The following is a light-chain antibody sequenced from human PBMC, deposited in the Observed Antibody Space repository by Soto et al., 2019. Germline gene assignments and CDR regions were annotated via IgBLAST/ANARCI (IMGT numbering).Light chain of an antibody. CDR1: SSDVGGYNY. Sequence: QSALPQPDSVSGSPGQSITISCTGNSSDVGGYNYVSWYQQHPGKAPKLMIYEVSNRPSGVSNRFSGSKSVNTASLTISGLQAEDEADYYCSSYTSSSTLGVFGTGTKVTVL. CDR2: EVS. J-gene: IGLJ1*01. V-gene: IGLV2-14*01. CDR3: SSYTSSSTLGV.